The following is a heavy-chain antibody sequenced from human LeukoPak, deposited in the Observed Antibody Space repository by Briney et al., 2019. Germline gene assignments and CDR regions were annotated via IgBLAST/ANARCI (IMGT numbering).Heavy chain of an antibody. J-gene: IGHJ6*03. CDR2: ISSSSSYI. V-gene: IGHV3-21*01. CDR3: ARHGYSYGYGYYYYYMDV. CDR1: GFTFSSYS. Sequence: PGGSLRLSCAASGFTFSSYSMNWVRQAPGKGLEWVSSISSSSSYIYYADSVKGRFTISRDNAKNSLYLQMNSLRAEDTAVYYCARHGYSYGYGYYYYYMDVWGKGTTVTVSS. D-gene: IGHD5-18*01.